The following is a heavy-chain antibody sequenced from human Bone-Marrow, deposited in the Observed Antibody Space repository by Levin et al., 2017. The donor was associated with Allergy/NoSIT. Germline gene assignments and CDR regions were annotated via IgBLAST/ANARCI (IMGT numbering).Heavy chain of an antibody. CDR2: ISFIISSI. J-gene: IGHJ4*02. CDR1: GFTFSSYS. D-gene: IGHD6-13*01. CDR3: ARGQTSSSLTNFDY. Sequence: GGSLRLSCAASGFTFSSYSMSWVRQAPGKGLEWVSSISFIISSIYYADSVKGRFTMSRDNAKNSLYLQMNSLRAEDTAVYYCARGQTSSSLTNFDYWGQGTLVTVSS. V-gene: IGHV3-21*06.